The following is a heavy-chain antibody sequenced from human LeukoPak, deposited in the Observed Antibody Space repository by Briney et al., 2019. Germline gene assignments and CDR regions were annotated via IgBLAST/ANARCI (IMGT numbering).Heavy chain of an antibody. Sequence: GGSLRLSCAASEFIFSSYSMNWVRQAPGKGLEWVSHITASGTAMFYADSVKGRFTISRDSSTNTLFLHMNTLRAEDTAIYYCAKDRTVGASYWYFDLWGRGTLVTVSS. V-gene: IGHV3-23*01. CDR3: AKDRTVGASYWYFDL. D-gene: IGHD1-26*01. CDR1: EFIFSSYS. CDR2: ITASGTAM. J-gene: IGHJ2*01.